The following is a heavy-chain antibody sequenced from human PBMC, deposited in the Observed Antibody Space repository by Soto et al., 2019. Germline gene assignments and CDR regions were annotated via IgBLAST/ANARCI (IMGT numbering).Heavy chain of an antibody. V-gene: IGHV4-59*08. CDR2: IYYAGST. J-gene: IGHJ4*02. Sequence: SETLSLTCTVSGGSISSYYWSWIRQPPGRGLEWIGFIYYAGSTKYNPSLNSRVTISVDTSKNQFSLTVTSVTAADTAVYYCARRIAATETFDYWGQGTLVTVSS. D-gene: IGHD5-12*01. CDR3: ARRIAATETFDY. CDR1: GGSISSYY.